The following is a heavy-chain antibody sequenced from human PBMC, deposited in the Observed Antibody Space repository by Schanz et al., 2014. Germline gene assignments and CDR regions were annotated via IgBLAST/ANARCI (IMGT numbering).Heavy chain of an antibody. Sequence: VQLVDSGGGVVQPGESLRLSCAASGFIFSAYTMNWVRQAPGQGLEWVSSISWNSGSIDYADSVKGRFTISRDNAKNSLYLQMNSLRAEDTALYYCAKDGIMVQGVIWERYFDSWGQGTLVTVSS. J-gene: IGHJ4*02. CDR2: ISWNSGSI. CDR3: AKDGIMVQGVIWERYFDS. D-gene: IGHD3-10*01. V-gene: IGHV3-9*01. CDR1: GFIFSAYT.